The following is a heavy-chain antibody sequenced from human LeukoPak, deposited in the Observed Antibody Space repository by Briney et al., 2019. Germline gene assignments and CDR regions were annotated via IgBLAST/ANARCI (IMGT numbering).Heavy chain of an antibody. Sequence: GGSLRLSCAASGFTFSSYGMHWVRQAPGKGLEWVSGISWNSGSIGYADSVKGRFTISRDNAKNSLYLQMNSLRAEDTALYYCAKDIGYGEQWLGELFDYWGQGTLVTVSS. V-gene: IGHV3-9*01. D-gene: IGHD6-19*01. CDR1: GFTFSSYG. CDR2: ISWNSGSI. J-gene: IGHJ4*02. CDR3: AKDIGYGEQWLGELFDY.